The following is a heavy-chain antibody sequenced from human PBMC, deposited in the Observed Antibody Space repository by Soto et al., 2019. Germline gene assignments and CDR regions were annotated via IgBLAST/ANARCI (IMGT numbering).Heavy chain of an antibody. CDR1: GGSISSYY. D-gene: IGHD3-3*01. V-gene: IGHV4-59*01. Sequence: SETLSLTCTVSGGSISSYYWSWIRQPPGKGLEWIVYIYYSGITNYNPSLKSRVTISVDTSKNQFSLKLSSVTAADTAVYYCARESVADFWSGYYGYYYYGMDVWGQATTVTVSS. J-gene: IGHJ6*02. CDR2: IYYSGIT. CDR3: ARESVADFWSGYYGYYYYGMDV.